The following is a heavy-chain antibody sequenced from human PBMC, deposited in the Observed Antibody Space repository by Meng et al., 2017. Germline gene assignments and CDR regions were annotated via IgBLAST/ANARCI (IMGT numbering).Heavy chain of an antibody. D-gene: IGHD4-17*01. Sequence: GESLKISCAASGFTVSSNYMSWVRQAPGKGLEWVSVIYSGGSTYYADSAKGRFTISRDNSKNTLYLQMNSLRAEDTAVYYCARDPTDTVTTTRDYWGQGTLVTVSS. J-gene: IGHJ4*02. CDR2: IYSGGST. CDR3: ARDPTDTVTTTRDY. V-gene: IGHV3-66*02. CDR1: GFTVSSNY.